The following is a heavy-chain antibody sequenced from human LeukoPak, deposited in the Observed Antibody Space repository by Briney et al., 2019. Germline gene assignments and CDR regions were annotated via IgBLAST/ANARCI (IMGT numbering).Heavy chain of an antibody. D-gene: IGHD4-23*01. J-gene: IGHJ4*02. V-gene: IGHV1-58*01. CDR2: IVVGSGNI. CDR1: GFTFTSSA. Sequence: ASVKVSCKASGFTFTSSAVQWVRQARGQRLEWIGWIVVGSGNINYAQKFQERVTITRDMSTSTAYMELSSLRSEDTAVYYCAAGSGGNRGLYYFDYWGQGTLVTVSS. CDR3: AAGSGGNRGLYYFDY.